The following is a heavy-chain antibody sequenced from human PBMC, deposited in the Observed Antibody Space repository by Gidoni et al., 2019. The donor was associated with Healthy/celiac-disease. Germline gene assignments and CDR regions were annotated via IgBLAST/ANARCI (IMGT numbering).Heavy chain of an antibody. Sequence: QVQLQASGPGLVKSSETLSPTCTVSGGSISSYYWSWIRQPAGKGLEWRGRIYTSGSTNYNPSLKSRVTMSVDTSKNQFSLKLSSVTAADTAVYYCARDLEYSSGWNYFDYWGQGTLVTVSS. CDR1: GGSISSYY. CDR3: ARDLEYSSGWNYFDY. J-gene: IGHJ4*02. D-gene: IGHD6-19*01. V-gene: IGHV4-4*07. CDR2: IYTSGST.